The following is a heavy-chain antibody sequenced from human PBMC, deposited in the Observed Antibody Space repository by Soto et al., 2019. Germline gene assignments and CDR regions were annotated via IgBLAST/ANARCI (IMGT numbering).Heavy chain of an antibody. CDR1: GGSISSSSYY. Sequence: QLQLQESGPGLVKPSETLSLTCTVSGGSISSSSYYWGWIRQPPGKGLEWIGSIYYSGSTYYNPSLKSRVTISVDTSKNQFSLKLSSVTAADTAVYYCASVPDRPYYSDYWGQGTLVTVSS. D-gene: IGHD3-10*01. CDR2: IYYSGST. J-gene: IGHJ4*02. V-gene: IGHV4-39*01. CDR3: ASVPDRPYYSDY.